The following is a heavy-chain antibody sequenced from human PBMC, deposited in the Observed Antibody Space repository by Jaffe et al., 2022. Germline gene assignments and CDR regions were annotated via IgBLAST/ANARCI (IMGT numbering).Heavy chain of an antibody. V-gene: IGHV4-38-2*01. CDR3: ARKMSGSYYYYYYMDV. CDR1: GYSISSGYY. D-gene: IGHD1-26*01. CDR2: IYHSGST. J-gene: IGHJ6*03. Sequence: QVQLQESGPGLVKPSETLSLTCAVSGYSISSGYYWGWIRQPPGKGLEWIGSIYHSGSTYYNPSLKSRVTISVDTSKNQFSLKLSSVTAADTAVYYCARKMSGSYYYYYYMDVWGKGTTVTVSS.